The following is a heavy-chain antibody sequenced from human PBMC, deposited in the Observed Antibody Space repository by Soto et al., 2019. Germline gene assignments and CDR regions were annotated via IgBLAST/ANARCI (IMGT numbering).Heavy chain of an antibody. CDR1: GFTFSSYG. CDR3: AKSSDVGED. CDR2: ISYDGSNK. D-gene: IGHD1-26*01. V-gene: IGHV3-30*18. Sequence: QVQLVESGGGVVQPGRSLRLSCAASGFTFSSYGMHWVRQAPGKGLEWVAVISYDGSNKYYADSVKGRFTISRDNSKNTLYQQMNSLRAEDTAVYYCAKSSDVGEDWGQGTLVTVSS. J-gene: IGHJ4*02.